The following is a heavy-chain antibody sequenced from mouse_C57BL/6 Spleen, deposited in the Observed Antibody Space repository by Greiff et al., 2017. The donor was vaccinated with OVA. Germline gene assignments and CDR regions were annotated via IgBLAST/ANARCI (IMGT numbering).Heavy chain of an antibody. CDR1: GFSLTSYG. V-gene: IGHV2-2*01. CDR3: AGQLRSLYAMDY. CDR2: IWSGGST. J-gene: IGHJ4*01. Sequence: VKLVESGPGLVQPSQSLSITCTVSGFSLTSYGVHSVRQSPGKGLEWLGVIWSGGSTDYNAAFISRLSISKDNSKSQVFFKMNSLQADDTAIYYCAGQLRSLYAMDYWGQGTSVTVSS. D-gene: IGHD3-2*02.